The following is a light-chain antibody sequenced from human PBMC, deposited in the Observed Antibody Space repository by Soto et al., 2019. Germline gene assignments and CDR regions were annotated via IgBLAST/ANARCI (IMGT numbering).Light chain of an antibody. Sequence: QSVLRQPPSASGTPGQKGTISCSGSSSNIGSNTVSWYQQLPGTAPKLVIYSNDQRPSGVPDRFSGSKSGTSVSLPISGLQSEDKAHYYCAACADSLNGQVFGTGTKVTVL. CDR2: SND. CDR1: SSNIGSNT. CDR3: AACADSLNGQV. V-gene: IGLV1-44*01. J-gene: IGLJ1*01.